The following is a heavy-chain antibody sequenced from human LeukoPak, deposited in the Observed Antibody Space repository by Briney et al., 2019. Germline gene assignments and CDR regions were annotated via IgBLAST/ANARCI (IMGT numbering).Heavy chain of an antibody. CDR1: GFTFSSYA. J-gene: IGHJ4*02. CDR3: ARDSALAHFDY. V-gene: IGHV3-23*01. CDR2: ISGSGGST. D-gene: IGHD5-12*01. Sequence: GGSLRLSCAASGFTFSSYAMSWVRQAPGKGLEWVSAISGSGGSTYYADSVKGRFTISRDNAKNSLYLQMSSLRDEDTAVYYCARDSALAHFDYWGQGTLVTVSS.